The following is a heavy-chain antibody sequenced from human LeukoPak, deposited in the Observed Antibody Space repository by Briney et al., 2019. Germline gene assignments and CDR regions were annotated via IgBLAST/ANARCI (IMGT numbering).Heavy chain of an antibody. CDR3: AKDLKSIALAGTVDY. J-gene: IGHJ4*02. D-gene: IGHD6-19*01. Sequence: GGSLRLSCAASGFTFSSYAMSWVRQAPGKGLEWVSAISGSGGSTYYADSVKGRYTISRDNSKNTLYLQMNSLRAEDTAVYYCAKDLKSIALAGTVDYWGQGTLVTVSS. V-gene: IGHV3-23*01. CDR1: GFTFSSYA. CDR2: ISGSGGST.